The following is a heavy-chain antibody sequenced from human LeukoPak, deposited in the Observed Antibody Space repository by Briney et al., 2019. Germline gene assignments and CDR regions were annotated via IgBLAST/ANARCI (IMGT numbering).Heavy chain of an antibody. CDR3: GRGPIQLWLHNGMDV. V-gene: IGHV3-49*04. Sequence: GGSLRLSCTGFGFTFGDHAMAWVRQAPGKGLEWVGFIRSKTYGGTTEYAASVKGRFTISRADSISIAYLQMNSLKTEGTAVYYCGRGPIQLWLHNGMDVWGQGTTVTVSS. J-gene: IGHJ6*02. CDR2: IRSKTYGGTT. D-gene: IGHD5-18*01. CDR1: GFTFGDHA.